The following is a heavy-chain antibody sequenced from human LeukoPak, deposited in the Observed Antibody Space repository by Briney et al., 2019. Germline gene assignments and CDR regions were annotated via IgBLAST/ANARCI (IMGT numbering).Heavy chain of an antibody. CDR1: GGSFSGYY. J-gene: IGHJ5*02. CDR3: ARQFRRYGRLYSSSWYVGPRPRWFDP. V-gene: IGHV4-34*01. Sequence: SETLSLTCAVYGGSFSGYYWSWIRQPPGKGLEWIGEINHSGSTNYNPSLKSRVTISLDTTKNQFSLNVTSVTAADTAVYYCARQFRRYGRLYSSSWYVGPRPRWFDPWGQGTLVTVSS. D-gene: IGHD6-13*01. CDR2: INHSGST.